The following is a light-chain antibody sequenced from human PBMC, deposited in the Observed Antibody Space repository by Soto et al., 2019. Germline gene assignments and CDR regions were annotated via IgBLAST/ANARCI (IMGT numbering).Light chain of an antibody. CDR2: GAS. V-gene: IGKV3-15*01. CDR1: QSVRSSY. CDR3: QQYNNWPRT. Sequence: EIVLTQSPGTLSLSPGERATLSCRASQSVRSSYLAWYQQKPGQAPRLFIYGASTRATGIPARFSGSGSGTEFTLTISSLQSEDFAVYYCQQYNNWPRTFGQGTKVDIK. J-gene: IGKJ1*01.